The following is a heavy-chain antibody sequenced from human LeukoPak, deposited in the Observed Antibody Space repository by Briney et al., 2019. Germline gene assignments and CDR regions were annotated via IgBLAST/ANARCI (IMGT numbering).Heavy chain of an antibody. Sequence: SETLSLTCAVYGGSFSGYYWSWIRQPPGKGLEWIGEINHSGSTNYNPSLKSRVTISVDTSKNQFSLKLSSVTAADTAVYYCARDMGIAAAGWGDYYYYMDVWGKGTTVTISS. J-gene: IGHJ6*03. V-gene: IGHV4-34*01. CDR1: GGSFSGYY. CDR3: ARDMGIAAAGWGDYYYYMDV. D-gene: IGHD6-13*01. CDR2: INHSGST.